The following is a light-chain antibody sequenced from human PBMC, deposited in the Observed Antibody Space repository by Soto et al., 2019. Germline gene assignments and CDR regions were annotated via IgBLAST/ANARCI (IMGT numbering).Light chain of an antibody. Sequence: DIQMTQSPSSLSASVGDRVTITCRASQTIGANLNWYRQKLGKAPTLLIYDASTLQSGVPSRFSGLGSGTVFALTITSLQPDDSATYYCQQSYTTVYTFGQGTKVEIK. CDR2: DAS. V-gene: IGKV1-39*01. J-gene: IGKJ2*01. CDR3: QQSYTTVYT. CDR1: QTIGAN.